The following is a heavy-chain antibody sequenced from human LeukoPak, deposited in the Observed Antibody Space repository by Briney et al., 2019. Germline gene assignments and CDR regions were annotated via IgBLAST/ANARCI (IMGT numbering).Heavy chain of an antibody. J-gene: IGHJ4*02. CDR1: GFTFSSYA. Sequence: GGSLRLSCAASGFTFSSYAMSRVRQAPGKGLEWVSAISGSGGSTYYADSVKGRFTISRENCKNRLYLKMNSQRAEDTCVYYCAKAGIVATRVIVYYFDYWGQGTLVTVSS. D-gene: IGHD5-12*01. CDR3: AKAGIVATRVIVYYFDY. CDR2: ISGSGGST. V-gene: IGHV3-23*01.